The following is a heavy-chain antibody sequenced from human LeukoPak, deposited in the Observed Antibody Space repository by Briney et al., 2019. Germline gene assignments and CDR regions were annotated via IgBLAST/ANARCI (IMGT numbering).Heavy chain of an antibody. Sequence: ASVKVSCKASGYTFTGYYMHRVRQAPGQGLEWMGRINPNSGGTNYAQKFQGRVTMTRDTSISTAHMELSRLRSDDTAVYYCARDPVYYDSSGYNDAFDIWGQGTMVTVSS. CDR2: INPNSGGT. V-gene: IGHV1-2*06. D-gene: IGHD3-22*01. CDR3: ARDPVYYDSSGYNDAFDI. CDR1: GYTFTGYY. J-gene: IGHJ3*02.